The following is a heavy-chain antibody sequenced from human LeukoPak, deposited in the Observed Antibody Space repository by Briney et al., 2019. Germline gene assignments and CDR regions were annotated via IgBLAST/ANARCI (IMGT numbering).Heavy chain of an antibody. CDR2: IYYSGST. CDR1: GGSISSGGHY. CDR3: ARDRSYDYAASWFDP. V-gene: IGHV4-31*03. Sequence: SETLSLTCTVSGGSISSGGHYWSWIRQHPGKGLEWIGYIYYSGSTYYNPSLKSRVTISVDTSKNQFSLKLSSVTAADTAVYYCARDRSYDYAASWFDPWGQGTLVTVSS. J-gene: IGHJ5*02. D-gene: IGHD3-16*01.